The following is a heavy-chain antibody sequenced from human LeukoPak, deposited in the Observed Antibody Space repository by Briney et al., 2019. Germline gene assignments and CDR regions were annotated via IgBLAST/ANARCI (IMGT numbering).Heavy chain of an antibody. V-gene: IGHV3-74*03. CDR1: GFNFGSYW. CDR2: INGDGSGT. D-gene: IGHD1-26*01. J-gene: IGHJ4*02. CDR3: ATLVGAATPVDY. Sequence: GGSLRLSCAASGFNFGSYWIHWVRQAPGKGLVWDSGINGDGSGTMYADSVRGRFTISRDNAKNTLYVQMNGLSGEDTGVYYCATLVGAATPVDYWGQGTLVTVSS.